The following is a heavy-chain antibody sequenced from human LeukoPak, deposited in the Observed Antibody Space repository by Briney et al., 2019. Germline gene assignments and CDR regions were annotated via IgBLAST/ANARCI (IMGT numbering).Heavy chain of an antibody. D-gene: IGHD1-26*01. V-gene: IGHV3-30*14. CDR2: ISYDGSNK. Sequence: PGRSLRLSCAASGFTFSSYAMHWVRQAPGKGLEWVAVISYDGSNKYYADSVKGRFTISSDNSKNTLYLQMNSLRAEDTAVYYCAKTIVGVTNWFDPWGQGTLVTVSS. CDR3: AKTIVGVTNWFDP. CDR1: GFTFSSYA. J-gene: IGHJ5*02.